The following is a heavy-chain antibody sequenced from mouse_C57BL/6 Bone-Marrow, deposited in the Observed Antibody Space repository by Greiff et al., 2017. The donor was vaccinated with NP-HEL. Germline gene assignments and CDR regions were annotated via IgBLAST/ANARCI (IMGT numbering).Heavy chain of an antibody. J-gene: IGHJ1*03. D-gene: IGHD1-1*01. CDR1: GYTFTSYW. Sequence: VQLQQPGAELVRPGSSVKLSCKASGYTFTSYWMDWVKQRPGQGLEWIGNIYPSDSETHYNQKFKDKATLTVDKSSSTAYMQLSSLTSEDSAVYYCARGSSYRWYFDVWGTGTTVTVSS. CDR3: ARGSSYRWYFDV. CDR2: IYPSDSET. V-gene: IGHV1-61*01.